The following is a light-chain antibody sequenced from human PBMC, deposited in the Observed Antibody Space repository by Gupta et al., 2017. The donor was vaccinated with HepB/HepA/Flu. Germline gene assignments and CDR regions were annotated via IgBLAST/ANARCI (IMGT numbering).Light chain of an antibody. CDR2: GKS. Sequence: QSVLTQPPSVSGAPGQRVPISSTWSSPNLGAGSAVPWYQHPPGTAPKLLIYGKSNRPSGVPDRFSGSKSGTSASLAITGLQAEDEADYYCQSYDSSLSAVVFGGGTKLTVL. J-gene: IGLJ2*01. CDR1: SPNLGAGSA. V-gene: IGLV1-40*01. CDR3: QSYDSSLSAVV.